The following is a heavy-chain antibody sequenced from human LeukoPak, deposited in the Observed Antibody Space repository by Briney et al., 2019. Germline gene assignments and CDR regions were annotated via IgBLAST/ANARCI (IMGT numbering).Heavy chain of an antibody. D-gene: IGHD1-26*01. CDR3: AKDRWDLPFDY. CDR2: IRYDGSIK. Sequence: GGSLRLSCAASGFTFSRNGMHWVRQASGKGLVWVALIRYDGSIKYYEDSVKGRFTISRDNSQNTLYLQMNSLRAEDTAVYYCAKDRWDLPFDYWGQGTLVTVSS. V-gene: IGHV3-30*02. CDR1: GFTFSRNG. J-gene: IGHJ4*02.